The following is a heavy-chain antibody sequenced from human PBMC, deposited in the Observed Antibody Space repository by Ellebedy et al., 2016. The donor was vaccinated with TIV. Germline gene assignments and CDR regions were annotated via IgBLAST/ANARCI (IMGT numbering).Heavy chain of an antibody. Sequence: GESLKISXAASGFTFSSYSMNWVRQAPGKGLEWVSSISSSSSYIYYADSVKGRFTISRDNAKNSLYLQMNSLRAEDTAVYYCARGYSSGWGLDYWGQGTLVTVSS. D-gene: IGHD6-19*01. CDR3: ARGYSSGWGLDY. CDR1: GFTFSSYS. J-gene: IGHJ4*02. CDR2: ISSSSSYI. V-gene: IGHV3-21*04.